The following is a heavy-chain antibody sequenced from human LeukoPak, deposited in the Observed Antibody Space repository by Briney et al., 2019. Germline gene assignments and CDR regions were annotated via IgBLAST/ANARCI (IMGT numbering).Heavy chain of an antibody. CDR2: INPSGGST. J-gene: IGHJ5*02. Sequence: ASVKLSCKASGYTFTSYYMHWVRQAPGHGLEWMGIINPSGGSTSYAQKFQGRVTMTRDMSTSTVYMELSSLRSEDTAVYYCARAYSGYDYGWFDPWGQGTLVTVSS. V-gene: IGHV1-46*01. CDR1: GYTFTSYY. CDR3: ARAYSGYDYGWFDP. D-gene: IGHD5-12*01.